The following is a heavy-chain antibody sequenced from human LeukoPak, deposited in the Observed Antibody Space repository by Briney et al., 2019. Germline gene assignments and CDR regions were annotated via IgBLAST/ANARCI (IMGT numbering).Heavy chain of an antibody. CDR2: IYHSGST. D-gene: IGHD3-10*01. CDR1: GYSISSGYY. Sequence: SETLSLTCAVSGYSISSGYYWGGIRQPPGKGLEWIGSIYHSGSTYYNPSLKSRVTISVDTSKNQFSLKLSSVTAADTAVYYCAKIGYYYGPDYWGQGTLVTVSS. CDR3: AKIGYYYGPDY. V-gene: IGHV4-38-2*01. J-gene: IGHJ4*02.